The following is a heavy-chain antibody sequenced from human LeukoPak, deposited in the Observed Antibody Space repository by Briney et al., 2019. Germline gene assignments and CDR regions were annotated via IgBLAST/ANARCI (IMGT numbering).Heavy chain of an antibody. CDR3: ARDPDSSAHFDH. J-gene: IGHJ4*02. CDR1: GFTFSSYS. CDR2: ISSSSSYI. V-gene: IGHV3-21*01. D-gene: IGHD3-22*01. Sequence: PGGSLRLSCAASGFTFSSYSMNWVRQAPGKGLEWVSSISSSSSYIYYADSVKGRFTISRDNAKNSLYLQMNSLRAEDTAVYYCARDPDSSAHFDHWGQGTLVTVSS.